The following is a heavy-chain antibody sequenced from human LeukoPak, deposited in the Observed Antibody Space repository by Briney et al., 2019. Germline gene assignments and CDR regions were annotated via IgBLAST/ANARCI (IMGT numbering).Heavy chain of an antibody. CDR1: GGSVNNYY. J-gene: IGHJ4*02. V-gene: IGHV4-59*02. CDR2: IYHTGSA. D-gene: IGHD3-22*01. Sequence: SETLSLTCTVSGGSVNNYYWSWIRQSPGKGLEWIGYIYHTGSATYKPSLNSRVTLSLDTSKDQFSLKLSSVTAADTAVYYCARGRGDSKGTSFDFWGQGTLVTVSS. CDR3: ARGRGDSKGTSFDF.